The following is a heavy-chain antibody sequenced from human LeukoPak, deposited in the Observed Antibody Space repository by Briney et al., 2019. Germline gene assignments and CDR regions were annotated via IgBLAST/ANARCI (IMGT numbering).Heavy chain of an antibody. CDR1: GYTFTRHY. J-gene: IGHJ5*02. CDR3: ARDNSVGDIAWWFDP. CDR2: INPNGDST. D-gene: IGHD3-10*01. Sequence: ASVKVSCKASGYTFTRHYMHWVRQAAGQGLEWMGIINPNGDSTTSAQKFQGRVTMTRDMSTSTDYMELSSLRSEDTAVYYCARDNSVGDIAWWFDPWGQGTLVTVSS. V-gene: IGHV1-46*01.